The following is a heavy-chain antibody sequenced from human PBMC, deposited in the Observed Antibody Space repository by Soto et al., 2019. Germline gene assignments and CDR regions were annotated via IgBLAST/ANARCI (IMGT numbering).Heavy chain of an antibody. V-gene: IGHV1-69*13. Sequence: GASVKVSCKASGGTFSSYAISWVRQAPGQGLEWMGGIIPIFGTANYAQKFQGRVTITADESTSTAYMELSSLRSEDTAVYYCARGGYDSSGYYRPKPPSNYYYYGMDVWGQGTTVTVSS. CDR1: GGTFSSYA. CDR3: ARGGYDSSGYYRPKPPSNYYYYGMDV. CDR2: IIPIFGTA. D-gene: IGHD3-22*01. J-gene: IGHJ6*02.